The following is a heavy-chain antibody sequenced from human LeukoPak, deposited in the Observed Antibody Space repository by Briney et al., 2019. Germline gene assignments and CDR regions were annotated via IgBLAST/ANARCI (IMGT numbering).Heavy chain of an antibody. CDR3: ARDDYYDSSGFYDY. CDR1: GYTFTSYG. J-gene: IGHJ4*02. Sequence: ASVKVSCKASGYTFTSYGISWVRQAPGQGLEWMGWISAYNGNTNYAQKLQGRVTMTTDTSTSTAYMELRSLRSDDTAVYYCARDDYYDSSGFYDYWGQGPLVTVSS. CDR2: ISAYNGNT. D-gene: IGHD3-22*01. V-gene: IGHV1-18*01.